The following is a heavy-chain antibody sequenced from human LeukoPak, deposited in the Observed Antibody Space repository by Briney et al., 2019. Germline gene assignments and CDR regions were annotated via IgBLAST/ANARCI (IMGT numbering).Heavy chain of an antibody. J-gene: IGHJ4*02. CDR2: INPKSGGT. V-gene: IGHV1-2*02. CDR1: GYTFTGYS. CDR3: ARAPAKEQFDY. Sequence: ASVKVSCKASGYTFTGYSMHWVRQAPGQGPEWMGLINPKSGGTNHAQKFQGRVTMTRDTSISTAYMELSRLRSDDTAVYYCARAPAKEQFDYWGQGTLVTVSS. D-gene: IGHD1-26*01.